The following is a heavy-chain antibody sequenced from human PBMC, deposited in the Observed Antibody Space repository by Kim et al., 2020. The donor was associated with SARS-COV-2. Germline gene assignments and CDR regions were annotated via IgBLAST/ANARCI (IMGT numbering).Heavy chain of an antibody. D-gene: IGHD3-3*01. J-gene: IGHJ6*02. CDR1: GGSISSYY. CDR2: IYYSGST. CDR3: ARDRVPYYDFWSGYPDGMDV. Sequence: SETLSLTCTVSGGSISSYYWSWIRQPPGKGLEWIGYIYYSGSTNYNPSLKSRVTISVDTSKNQFSLKLSSVTAADTAVYYCARDRVPYYDFWSGYPDGMDVWGQGTTVTVSS. V-gene: IGHV4-59*01.